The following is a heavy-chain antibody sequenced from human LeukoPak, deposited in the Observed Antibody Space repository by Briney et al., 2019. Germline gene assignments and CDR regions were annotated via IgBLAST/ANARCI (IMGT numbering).Heavy chain of an antibody. J-gene: IGHJ4*02. Sequence: GGSLRLSCAASGFTFSTYWGSWVRQAPGKGLEWVSAISGSGGSTYYADSVKGRFTISRDNSKNTLYLQMNSLRAEDTAVYYCARGSSTAAGPDAFDYWGQGTLVTVSS. CDR2: ISGSGGST. V-gene: IGHV3-23*01. D-gene: IGHD6-13*01. CDR3: ARGSSTAAGPDAFDY. CDR1: GFTFSTYW.